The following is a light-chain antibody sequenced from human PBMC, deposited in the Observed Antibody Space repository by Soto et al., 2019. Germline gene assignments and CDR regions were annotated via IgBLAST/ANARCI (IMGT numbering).Light chain of an antibody. CDR2: WAS. V-gene: IGKV4-1*01. CDR1: QSVLYSSNNKNY. J-gene: IGKJ1*01. Sequence: DIVMTQSPDSLAESLSERATIHCKSSQSVLYSSNNKNYLAWYQQKPGQPPKLLIYWASTRESGVPDRFSGSGSGTDFTLTISSLQAEDVAVYYCQQYYSTPETFGQGTKVDIK. CDR3: QQYYSTPET.